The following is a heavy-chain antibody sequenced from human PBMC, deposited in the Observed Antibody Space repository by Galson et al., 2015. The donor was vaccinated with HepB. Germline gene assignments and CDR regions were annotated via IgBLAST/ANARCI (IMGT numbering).Heavy chain of an antibody. CDR1: EFTFSNYD. CDR2: ISAGGGHST. J-gene: IGHJ4*02. D-gene: IGHD2-15*01. CDR3: AKGSCSGGGCSFDC. V-gene: IGHV3-23*01. Sequence: SLRLSCAASEFTFSNYDMTWVRQAPGKGLEWVSTISAGGGHSTYYADSVKGRFTISRDNSKYTLYLQMSSLKAEDTAVYYCAKGSCSGGGCSFDCWGQGTLVTVSS.